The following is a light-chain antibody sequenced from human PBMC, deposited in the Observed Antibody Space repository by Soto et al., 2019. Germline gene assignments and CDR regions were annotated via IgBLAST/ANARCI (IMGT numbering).Light chain of an antibody. V-gene: IGKV1-5*01. J-gene: IGKJ4*01. CDR2: DAS. CDR1: QIISSW. CDR3: QQYNSYA. Sequence: DIQMTQSPSTLSASVGDRVTITCRASQIISSWLAWYQQKPGKAPKLLIYDASSLESGVPSRFSGSGSGTEFTLTISSLQPDDFATYYCQQYNSYAFGGGTKVDIK.